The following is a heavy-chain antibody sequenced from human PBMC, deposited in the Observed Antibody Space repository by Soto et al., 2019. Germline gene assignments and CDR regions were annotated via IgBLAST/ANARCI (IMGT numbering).Heavy chain of an antibody. D-gene: IGHD3-9*01. CDR1: GYTFTSYG. CDR3: ARGLSITIFSANYYYYGMDV. CDR2: ISAYNGNT. J-gene: IGHJ6*02. V-gene: IGHV1-18*04. Sequence: QVQLVQSGAEVKKPGASVKVSCKASGYTFTSYGISWVRQAPGQGLEWMGWISAYNGNTNYAQKLQGRVTMTTDTSTCTAYMELRSLRSDDKDVYYCARGLSITIFSANYYYYGMDVWGQGTTVTVSS.